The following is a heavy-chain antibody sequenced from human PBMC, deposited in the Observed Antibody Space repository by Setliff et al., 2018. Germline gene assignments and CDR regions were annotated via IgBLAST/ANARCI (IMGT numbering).Heavy chain of an antibody. CDR3: ARDNTLFGVVITGSWFDP. D-gene: IGHD3-3*01. CDR1: GFTFSNYW. J-gene: IGHJ5*02. CDR2: INGDGTIT. V-gene: IGHV3-74*01. Sequence: GGSLRLSCGASGFTFSNYWMYWVRQVPGKGLVWVSRINGDGTITHYADSVKGRFTISRDNDKKTLYLQMNSLRGEDTAVYFCARDNTLFGVVITGSWFDPWGQGTLVTVSS.